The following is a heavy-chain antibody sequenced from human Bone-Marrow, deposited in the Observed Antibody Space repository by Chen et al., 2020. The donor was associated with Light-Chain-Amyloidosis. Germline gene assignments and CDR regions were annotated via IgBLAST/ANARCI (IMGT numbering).Heavy chain of an antibody. J-gene: IGHJ3*02. Sequence: EVQLVESGGDLVQPGRSLRLSCAASGFTFDDYTMHWVRQVPGKGLEWVSVIPWNSAYIIYADSVRGRFTISRDNARSSLYLQMNSLKTEDTALYYCVKGRDYHGSGDALDIWGQGTMVTVSS. CDR3: VKGRDYHGSGDALDI. D-gene: IGHD3-10*01. CDR2: IPWNSAYI. V-gene: IGHV3-9*01. CDR1: GFTFDDYT.